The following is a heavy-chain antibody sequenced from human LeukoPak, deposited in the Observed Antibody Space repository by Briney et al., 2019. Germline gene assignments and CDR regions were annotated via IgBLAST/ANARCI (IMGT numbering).Heavy chain of an antibody. CDR2: IYHSGST. D-gene: IGHD3-3*01. Sequence: SETLSLTCAVSGYSISSGYYWGWIRQPPGKGLERIGSIYHSGSTYYNPSLKSRVTISVDTSKNQFSLKLSSVTAADTAVYYCGAFWSGYFSFDYWGQGTLVTVSS. J-gene: IGHJ4*02. CDR1: GYSISSGYY. CDR3: GAFWSGYFSFDY. V-gene: IGHV4-38-2*01.